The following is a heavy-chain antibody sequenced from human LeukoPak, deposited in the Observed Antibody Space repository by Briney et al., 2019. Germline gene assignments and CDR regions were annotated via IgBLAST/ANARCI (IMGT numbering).Heavy chain of an antibody. CDR3: ARDRGYYGSGSYYGMDV. Sequence: SGGSLRLSCAASGFTFSSYGMHWVRQAPGKGLEWVAVIWYDGSNKYYADSVKGRFTISRDNSKNTLYLQMNSLRAEDTAVYYCARDRGYYGSGSYYGMDVWGQGTTVTVSS. CDR1: GFTFSSYG. J-gene: IGHJ6*02. D-gene: IGHD3-10*01. V-gene: IGHV3-33*01. CDR2: IWYDGSNK.